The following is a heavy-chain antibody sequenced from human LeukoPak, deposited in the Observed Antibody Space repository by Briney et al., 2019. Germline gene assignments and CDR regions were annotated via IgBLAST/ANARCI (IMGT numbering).Heavy chain of an antibody. CDR2: IYPHDSDT. CDR3: ARHDGGHSCFDY. V-gene: IGHV5-51*01. CDR1: GYTFTEYW. Sequence: GESLKISCQASGYTFTEYWIGWVRQMPGKGLEWMGIIYPHDSDTRYSPSFQGQVTISADKSINTAYLQWNSLKASDTAMYYCARHDGGHSCFDYWGQGTLVTVSS. D-gene: IGHD3-16*01. J-gene: IGHJ4*02.